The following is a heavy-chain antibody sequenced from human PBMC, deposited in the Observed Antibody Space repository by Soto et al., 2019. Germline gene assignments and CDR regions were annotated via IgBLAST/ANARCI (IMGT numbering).Heavy chain of an antibody. CDR1: GFTFSSYG. D-gene: IGHD1-1*01. J-gene: IGHJ4*02. V-gene: IGHV3-30*18. CDR3: AKGGTTGTSSHFDY. Sequence: PGGSLRLSCAASGFTFSSYGMHWVRQAPGKGLEWVAVISYDGSNKYYADSVKGRFTISRDNSKNTLYLQMNSLRAEDTAVYYCAKGGTTGTSSHFDYWGQGTLVTVSS. CDR2: ISYDGSNK.